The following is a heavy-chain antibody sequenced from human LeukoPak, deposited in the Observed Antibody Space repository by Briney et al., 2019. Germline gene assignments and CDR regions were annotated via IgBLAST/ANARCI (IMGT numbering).Heavy chain of an antibody. CDR2: IISSSSYI. CDR3: ARDPQYCSGGSCYSFDY. J-gene: IGHJ4*02. Sequence: GGSLRLPCAASGFTFSTYSTNWVRQAPGKGLKWVSSIISSSSYIYYADSVKGRFTISRDNPKNSLYLQMNSLRAEDTAVYYCARDPQYCSGGSCYSFDYWGQGTLVTVSS. V-gene: IGHV3-21*01. CDR1: GFTFSTYS. D-gene: IGHD2-15*01.